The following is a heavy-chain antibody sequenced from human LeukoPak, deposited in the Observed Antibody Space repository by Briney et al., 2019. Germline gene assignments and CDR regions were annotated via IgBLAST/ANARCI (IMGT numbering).Heavy chain of an antibody. J-gene: IGHJ4*02. CDR1: GFTFSTYA. CDR3: AKLSGIY. D-gene: IGHD1-14*01. V-gene: IGHV3-23*01. CDR2: ISGTGVKT. Sequence: GRSLRLSCAASGFTFSTYAMNWVRQAPGKGLEWVSTISGTGVKTYYADSVKGRFTISRDNSKNMLYLQMNSLRAEDTAVYYRAKLSGIYWGQGTPVTVSS.